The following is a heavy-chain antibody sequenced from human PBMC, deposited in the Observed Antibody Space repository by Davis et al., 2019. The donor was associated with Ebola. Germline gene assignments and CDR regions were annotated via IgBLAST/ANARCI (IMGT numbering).Heavy chain of an antibody. CDR2: ISAYNGNT. CDR1: GYTFTSYG. D-gene: IGHD6-19*01. Sequence: ASVKVSCKASGYTFTSYGISWVRQAPGQGLEWMGWISAYNGNTNYAQKLQGRVTMTRNTSISTAYMELSSLRSEDTAVYYCARRLVWDWFDPWGQGTLVTVSS. J-gene: IGHJ5*02. V-gene: IGHV1-18*01. CDR3: ARRLVWDWFDP.